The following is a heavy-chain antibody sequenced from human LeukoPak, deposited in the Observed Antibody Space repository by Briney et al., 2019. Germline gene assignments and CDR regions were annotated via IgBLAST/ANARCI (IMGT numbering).Heavy chain of an antibody. CDR3: ARADRVTAMVLSRSFDY. CDR1: GYTFTGYY. CDR2: INPNSGGT. Sequence: GASVKVSCKASGYTFTGYYMHWVRQAPGQGLEWMGWINPNSGGTNYAQKFQGRVTMTRDTSISTAYMELSRLRSDDTAVYYCARADRVTAMVLSRSFDYWGQGTLVTVSS. D-gene: IGHD5-18*01. J-gene: IGHJ4*02. V-gene: IGHV1-2*02.